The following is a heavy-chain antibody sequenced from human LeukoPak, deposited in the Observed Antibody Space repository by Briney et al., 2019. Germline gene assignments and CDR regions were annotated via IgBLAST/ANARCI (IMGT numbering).Heavy chain of an antibody. J-gene: IGHJ5*02. D-gene: IGHD3-10*01. V-gene: IGHV4-39*07. CDR3: AREIKPGGSGPFWFDP. CDR1: GGSISSSSYY. CDR2: IYYSGST. Sequence: PSETLSLTCTVSGGSISSSSYYWGWIRQPPGKGLEWIGNIYYSGSTYYNPSLKSRVTISVDTSKKQLSLRLSSVTAADMAVYYCAREIKPGGSGPFWFDPWGQGTLVTVSS.